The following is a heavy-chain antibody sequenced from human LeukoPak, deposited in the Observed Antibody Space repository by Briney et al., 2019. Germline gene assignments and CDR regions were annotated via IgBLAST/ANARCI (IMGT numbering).Heavy chain of an antibody. CDR1: GYSFSSYG. V-gene: IGHV1-18*01. CDR2: ISADSGNT. Sequence: ASVKVSCKASGYSFSSYGISWVRQAPGQGLEWIGWISADSGNTNYVQKLQGRVTITADESTSTAYMELSSLRSEDTAVYYCARSLYDILTGYLVYWGQGTLVTVSS. CDR3: ARSLYDILTGYLVY. D-gene: IGHD3-9*01. J-gene: IGHJ4*02.